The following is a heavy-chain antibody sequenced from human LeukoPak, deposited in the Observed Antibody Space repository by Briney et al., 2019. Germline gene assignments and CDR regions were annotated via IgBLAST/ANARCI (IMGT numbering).Heavy chain of an antibody. V-gene: IGHV3-23*01. D-gene: IGHD3-22*01. CDR2: MSGSGGST. CDR1: GFTFSSYA. J-gene: IGHJ4*02. CDR3: AKDSSESSGYQFDY. Sequence: GGSLRLSCAASGFTFSSYAMSWVRRAPGKGLEWVSAMSGSGGSTYYADSVKGRFTISRDNSKNTLYLQMNSLRVEDTAVYYCAKDSSESSGYQFDYWGREPWSPSPQ.